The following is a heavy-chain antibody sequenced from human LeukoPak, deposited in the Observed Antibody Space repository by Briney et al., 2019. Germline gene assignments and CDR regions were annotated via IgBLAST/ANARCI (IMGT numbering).Heavy chain of an antibody. CDR1: GGSISSYY. V-gene: IGHV4-59*01. D-gene: IGHD6-19*01. Sequence: SETLSLTCTVSGGSISSYYWSWIRQPPGKGLEWIGYIYYSGSTNYNPSLKSRVTISVDTSKNQFSLKLSSVPAADTAVYYCARDSSSGWYDYYYMDVWGKGTTVTVSS. J-gene: IGHJ6*03. CDR3: ARDSSSGWYDYYYMDV. CDR2: IYYSGST.